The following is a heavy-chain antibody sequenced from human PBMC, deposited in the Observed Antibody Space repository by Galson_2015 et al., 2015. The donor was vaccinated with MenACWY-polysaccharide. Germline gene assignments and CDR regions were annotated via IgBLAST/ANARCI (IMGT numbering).Heavy chain of an antibody. CDR1: GYTFTNYA. CDR3: VRYPKQIPTTVPMGWFDY. V-gene: IGHV7-4-1*02. CDR2: INTNTGNP. D-gene: IGHD4-17*01. Sequence: SVKVSCKASGYTFTNYAINWVRQAPGQGLEWLGWINTNTGNPTYAQAFTGLFVFSLDTSVSTAYLQISSLKAEDAAVYYCVRYPKQIPTTVPMGWFDYWGQGTLVTVSS. J-gene: IGHJ4*02.